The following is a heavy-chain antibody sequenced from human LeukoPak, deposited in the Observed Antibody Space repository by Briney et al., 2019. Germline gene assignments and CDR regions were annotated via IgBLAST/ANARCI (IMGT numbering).Heavy chain of an antibody. CDR3: AKVTGYSSSWYEVDY. CDR1: GFTFSTYA. J-gene: IGHJ4*02. V-gene: IGHV3-64*01. Sequence: GGSLRLSCAASGFTFSTYALHWVRQAPGKGLEYVSAISTNGGTTYYANSVKGRFTISRDNSKNTLYLQMNSLRAEDTAVYYCAKVTGYSSSWYEVDYWGQGTLVTVSS. D-gene: IGHD6-13*01. CDR2: ISTNGGTT.